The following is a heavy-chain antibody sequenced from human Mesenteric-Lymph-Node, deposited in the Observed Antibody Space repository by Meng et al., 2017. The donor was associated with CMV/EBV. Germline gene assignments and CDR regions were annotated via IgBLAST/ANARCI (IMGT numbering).Heavy chain of an antibody. Sequence: GSLRLSCTVSGGSISSSSYYWSCIRQPPGKGLEWVGFIYYTGRTTFNPSLTSRVTISMDTSKNQFSLKLSSVTAADTAVYYCAREGNQLLGYYYYGMDVWGQGTTVTVSS. CDR3: AREGNQLLGYYYYGMDV. D-gene: IGHD2-2*01. J-gene: IGHJ6*02. CDR2: IYYTGRT. V-gene: IGHV4-61*01. CDR1: GGSISSSSYY.